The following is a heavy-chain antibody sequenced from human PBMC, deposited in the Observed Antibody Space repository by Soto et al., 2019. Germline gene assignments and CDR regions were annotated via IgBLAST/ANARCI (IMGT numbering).Heavy chain of an antibody. CDR2: ISGSGGSP. J-gene: IGHJ4*02. V-gene: IGHV3-23*01. D-gene: IGHD3-3*01. CDR1: GLSFSTYT. CDR3: ARGISPEHAWSGYFQGHYFDN. Sequence: GGSLRLSCAASGLSFSTYTMSWVRRAPGKGLEWVSAISGSGGSPSYADSVQGRFTISRDNPKKTLYLQMNSLRAEDTAVYYCARGISPEHAWSGYFQGHYFDNWGLGTLVTVSS.